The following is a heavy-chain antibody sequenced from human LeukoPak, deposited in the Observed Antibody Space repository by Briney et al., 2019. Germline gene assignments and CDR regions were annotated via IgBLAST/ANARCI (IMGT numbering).Heavy chain of an antibody. Sequence: SETLSLTCTVSGGSVSSGSYYWSWIRQPPGKGLEWIGYIYYSGSTNYNPSLKSRVTISVDTSKNQFSLKLSSVTAADTAVYYCARGLPLIRYFDWLQPRYLDYWGQGTLVTVSS. CDR1: GGSVSSGSYY. CDR3: ARGLPLIRYFDWLQPRYLDY. J-gene: IGHJ4*02. D-gene: IGHD3-9*01. V-gene: IGHV4-61*01. CDR2: IYYSGST.